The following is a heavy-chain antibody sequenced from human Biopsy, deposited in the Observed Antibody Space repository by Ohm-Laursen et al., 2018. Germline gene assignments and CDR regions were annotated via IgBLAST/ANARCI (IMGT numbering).Heavy chain of an antibody. CDR2: INPHSGTT. CDR3: AKGQDLRGGAEYFQH. CDR1: GYAFTGQY. V-gene: IGHV1-2*02. Sequence: ATVKISCKASGYAFTGQYLHWVRQVPGQGLEWMGWINPHSGTTKFAQDFQGRVTMTRDTSITTAYMELRRLRSDDTAVYYCAKGQDLRGGAEYFQHWGQGALVTVSS. D-gene: IGHD2-15*01. J-gene: IGHJ1*01.